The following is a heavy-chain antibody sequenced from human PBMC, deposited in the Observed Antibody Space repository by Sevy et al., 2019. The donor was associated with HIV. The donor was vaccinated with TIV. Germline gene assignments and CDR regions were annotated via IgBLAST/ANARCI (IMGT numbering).Heavy chain of an antibody. CDR2: ISGSGGTT. Sequence: GGSLRLSCAASGFTFSSYAMSWVRQAPGKGLEWVSFISGSGGTTYYADSVKGRFTISRDTSKNTLYLQMNSLRAEDTAVYYCAKVIVGNYYDGSGYADWGQGTLVTVSS. J-gene: IGHJ4*02. CDR3: AKVIVGNYYDGSGYAD. CDR1: GFTFSSYA. V-gene: IGHV3-23*01. D-gene: IGHD3-22*01.